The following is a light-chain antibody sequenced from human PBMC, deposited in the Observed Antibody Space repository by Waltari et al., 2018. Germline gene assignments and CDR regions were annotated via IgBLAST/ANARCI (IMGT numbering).Light chain of an antibody. V-gene: IGLV2-14*03. Sequence: QSALTQPASVSGSPGQSITISCTGTTTDVGTYDYVSWYQQHPGKAPKLMMYDVTNRPSGVSDRFSGSKSGNAASLTISGLRAEDEALYYCSSYSSTSALEVFGGGTKVTVL. CDR3: SSYSSTSALEV. CDR2: DVT. J-gene: IGLJ2*01. CDR1: TTDVGTYDY.